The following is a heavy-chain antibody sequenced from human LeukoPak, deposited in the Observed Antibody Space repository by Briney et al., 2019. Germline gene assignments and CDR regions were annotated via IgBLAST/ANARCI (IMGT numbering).Heavy chain of an antibody. CDR1: GDSISSGDYY. V-gene: IGHV4-30-4*02. D-gene: IGHD3-22*01. J-gene: IGHJ3*02. CDR2: IYYSGST. Sequence: PSETLSLTCTVSGDSISSGDYYCRWLRQPPGKGLELIGYIYYSGSTYYNPSLKSRVTISVDTSQNQFSLKLSSVTAADTAVYYCAREFYYDSSFSFDIWGQGTMVTVSS. CDR3: AREFYYDSSFSFDI.